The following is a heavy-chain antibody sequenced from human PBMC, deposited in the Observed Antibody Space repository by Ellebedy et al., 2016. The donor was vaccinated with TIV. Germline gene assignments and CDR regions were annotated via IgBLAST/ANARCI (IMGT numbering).Heavy chain of an antibody. CDR3: ARKFYHCFDR. V-gene: IGHV3-23*01. CDR1: GFMFNDYW. Sequence: GGSLRLXCAASGFMFNDYWMSWVRRAPGKGLEFVSAILVSGDNTYYAGSVKGRFTISRDSPQNTLYLQMHSLRADDTAVYYCARKFYHCFDRWGQGTLVTVSS. J-gene: IGHJ5*02. CDR2: ILVSGDNT. D-gene: IGHD3-3*01.